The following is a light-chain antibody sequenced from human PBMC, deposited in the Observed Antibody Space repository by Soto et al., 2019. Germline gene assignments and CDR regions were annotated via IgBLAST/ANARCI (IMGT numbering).Light chain of an antibody. CDR2: KAS. J-gene: IGKJ1*01. V-gene: IGKV1-5*03. Sequence: DIQMTQSPSTLSGSVGDRVTITCRASQTISSWLALYQQKPGKAPKLLIYKASTLKSGVPSRFSGSGSWTEFTLTISSLQPDYFATYYCQHYNSYSEAFGQGTKVELK. CDR1: QTISSW. CDR3: QHYNSYSEA.